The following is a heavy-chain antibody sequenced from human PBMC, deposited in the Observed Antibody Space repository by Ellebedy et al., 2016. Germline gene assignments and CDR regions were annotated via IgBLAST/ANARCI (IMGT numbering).Heavy chain of an antibody. D-gene: IGHD2-2*01. V-gene: IGHV4-59*01. CDR3: ARDVLVPAAIGYYYYGMDV. J-gene: IGHJ6*02. Sequence: SETLSLXCTVSGGSISSYYWSWIQQPPGKGLEWIGYIYYSGSTNYNPSLKSRVTISVDTSKNQFSLKLSSVTAADTAVYYCARDVLVPAAIGYYYYGMDVWGQGTTVTVSS. CDR2: IYYSGST. CDR1: GGSISSYY.